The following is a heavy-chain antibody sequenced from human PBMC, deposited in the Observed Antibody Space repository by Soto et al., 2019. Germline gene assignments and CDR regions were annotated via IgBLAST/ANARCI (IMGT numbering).Heavy chain of an antibody. CDR3: AKDLYSGSYQTDY. V-gene: IGHV3-30*18. CDR1: GFTFSSYG. CDR2: ISYDGSNK. Sequence: QVQLVESGGGVVQPGRSLRLSCAASGFTFSSYGMHWVRQAPGKGLEWVAVISYDGSNKYYADSVKGRFTISRDNSKNPLYLQMNSLRAEDTAVYYCAKDLYSGSYQTDYWGQGTLVTVSS. J-gene: IGHJ4*02. D-gene: IGHD1-26*01.